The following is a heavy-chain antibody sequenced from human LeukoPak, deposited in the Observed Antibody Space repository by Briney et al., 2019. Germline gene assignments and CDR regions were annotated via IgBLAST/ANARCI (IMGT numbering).Heavy chain of an antibody. V-gene: IGHV1-69*05. CDR2: IIPIFGTA. CDR3: ARGLAAAGVWFDP. D-gene: IGHD6-13*01. Sequence: SVKVSCKASGGTFSSYAISWVRQAPGQGLEWMGRIIPIFGTANYAQKFQGRVTITTDESTSTAYMELSSLRSEDTAVYYCARGLAAAGVWFDPWGQGTLVTVSS. CDR1: GGTFSSYA. J-gene: IGHJ5*02.